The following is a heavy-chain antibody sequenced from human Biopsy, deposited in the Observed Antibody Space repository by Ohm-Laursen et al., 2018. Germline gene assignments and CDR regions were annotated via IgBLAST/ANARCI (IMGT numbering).Heavy chain of an antibody. V-gene: IGHV4-59*01. CDR2: VYYTGST. D-gene: IGHD2/OR15-2a*01. CDR1: GGSISSDY. Sequence: TLSLTCPVSGGSISSDYWSWIRQPPGKGLQWIGYVYYTGSTDYNPSLQSRVTISVDTSKNQFSLRLNSVTAADTAVYYCARATNSTGWPYYYFYGMDVWGQGTTVTVSS. CDR3: ARATNSTGWPYYYFYGMDV. J-gene: IGHJ6*02.